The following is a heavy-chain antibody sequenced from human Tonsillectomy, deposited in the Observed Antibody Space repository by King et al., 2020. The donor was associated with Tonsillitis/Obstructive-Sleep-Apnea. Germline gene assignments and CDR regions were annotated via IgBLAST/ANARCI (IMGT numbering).Heavy chain of an antibody. CDR3: ARDIHGKIRN. D-gene: IGHD3-10*01. CDR1: GGSISSGGYY. J-gene: IGHJ4*02. Sequence: QLQESGPGLVKPSQTLSLTCTVSGGSISSGGYYWSWIRQHPGKGLGWMGYSYYMWSTYYNPSLKSRVTIPVDTSKNQFSLKLSSVTAADTAVYYCARDIHGKIRNWGQGTLVTVSS. V-gene: IGHV4-31*03. CDR2: SYYMWST.